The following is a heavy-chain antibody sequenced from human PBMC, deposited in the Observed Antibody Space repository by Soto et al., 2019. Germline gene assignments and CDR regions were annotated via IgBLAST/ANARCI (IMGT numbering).Heavy chain of an antibody. CDR2: IYSGGNT. CDR1: GFTFSSYG. V-gene: IGHV3-NL1*01. CDR3: ARASGSRFFDS. J-gene: IGHJ4*02. D-gene: IGHD1-26*01. Sequence: QVQLVESGGGVVQPGRSLRLSCAASGFTFSSYGMHWVRQAPGKGLEWVSVIYSGGNTYYADSVKGRFTISRDTSKNTLHLQMNSLSAEDTAVYYCARASGSRFFDSWGQGTLVTVSS.